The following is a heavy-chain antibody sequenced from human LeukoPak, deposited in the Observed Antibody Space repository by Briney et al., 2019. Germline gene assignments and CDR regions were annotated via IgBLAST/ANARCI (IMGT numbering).Heavy chain of an antibody. J-gene: IGHJ4*02. Sequence: SETLSLTCTVSGGFISSSSYYWGWIRQPPGKGLEWIGGIYYSGSTYYNPSLKSRVTISIDTSKNQFSLKLSSVTAADTAVYYCARRSELRDFDWLSPLDYWGQGTLVTVSS. CDR1: GGFISSSSYY. D-gene: IGHD3-9*01. CDR3: ARRSELRDFDWLSPLDY. V-gene: IGHV4-39*01. CDR2: IYYSGST.